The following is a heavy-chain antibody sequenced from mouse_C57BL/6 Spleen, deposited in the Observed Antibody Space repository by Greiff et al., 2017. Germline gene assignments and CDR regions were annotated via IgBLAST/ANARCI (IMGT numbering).Heavy chain of an antibody. Sequence: VQRVESGPGLVAPSQRLSITCTVSGFSLTSYAISCVRQPPGKGLEWLGVLWTGGGTNYNSALKSRLSISKDNSKSQVFLKMNSLQTDDTARYYGARNWGYGGYAMDYWGQGTSVTVSS. V-gene: IGHV2-9-1*01. CDR2: LWTGGGT. CDR3: ARNWGYGGYAMDY. D-gene: IGHD1-1*02. CDR1: GFSLTSYA. J-gene: IGHJ4*01.